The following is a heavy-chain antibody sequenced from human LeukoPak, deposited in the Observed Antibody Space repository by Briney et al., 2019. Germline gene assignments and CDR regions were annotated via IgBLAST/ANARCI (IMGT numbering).Heavy chain of an antibody. D-gene: IGHD3-9*01. V-gene: IGHV1-18*04. Sequence: ASVKVSCKASGYTFTSYGISWVRQAPGQGLEWMGWISAYNGNTNYAQKLQGGVTMTTDTSTSTAYMELRSLRSDDTAVYYCARGRYFDWLLFSVGAFDIWGQGTMVTVSS. CDR1: GYTFTSYG. J-gene: IGHJ3*02. CDR3: ARGRYFDWLLFSVGAFDI. CDR2: ISAYNGNT.